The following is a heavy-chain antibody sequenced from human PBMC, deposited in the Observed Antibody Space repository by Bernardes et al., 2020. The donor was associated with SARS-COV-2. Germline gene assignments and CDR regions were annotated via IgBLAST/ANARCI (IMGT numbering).Heavy chain of an antibody. CDR1: GFTFSSYG. D-gene: IGHD2-2*01. CDR2: ISYDGSNK. Sequence: GGSLRLSCAASGFTFSSYGMHWVRQAPGKGLEWVAVISYDGSNKYYADSVKGRFTISRDNSKTTLYLQMNSLRAEDTAVYYCAKGIYCSSTSCLPAGMDVWGQGTTVTVSS. J-gene: IGHJ6*02. V-gene: IGHV3-30*18. CDR3: AKGIYCSSTSCLPAGMDV.